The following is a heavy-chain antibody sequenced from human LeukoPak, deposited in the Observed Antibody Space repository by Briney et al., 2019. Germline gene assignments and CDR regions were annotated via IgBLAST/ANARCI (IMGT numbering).Heavy chain of an antibody. CDR3: ARLPGYYDNRGNFY. J-gene: IGHJ4*02. Sequence: PGGSLRLSCAASGFTLSSYWMTWVRQAPGKGLEWVANIKQDGSVKYYVDSVKGRFTISRDNAKNSLYLQMNSLRAEDTAVYYCARLPGYYDNRGNFYWGQGTLVTVSS. CDR2: IKQDGSVK. V-gene: IGHV3-7*01. D-gene: IGHD3-22*01. CDR1: GFTLSSYW.